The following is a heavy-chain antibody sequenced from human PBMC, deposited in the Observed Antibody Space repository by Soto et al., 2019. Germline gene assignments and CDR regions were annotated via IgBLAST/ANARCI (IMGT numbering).Heavy chain of an antibody. CDR3: ARDGSFGFGMDV. CDR2: IYETETT. CDR1: GDSINRYY. J-gene: IGHJ6*02. Sequence: QVQLQESGPGLVKPSETLSLTCTVSGDSINRYYWSWIRQPPGKGLEWIGYIYETETTSYNPSLKSRVRTSLDTSKNQSSLELRSVTAADTAVYYCARDGSFGFGMDVWGQGTTVTVSS. V-gene: IGHV4-59*01. D-gene: IGHD3-10*01.